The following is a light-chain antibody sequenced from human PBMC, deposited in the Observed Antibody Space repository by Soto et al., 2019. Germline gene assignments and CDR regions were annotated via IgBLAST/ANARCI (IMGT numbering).Light chain of an antibody. CDR2: GNS. V-gene: IGLV1-40*01. Sequence: QSVLTQPPSVSGAPGQRVTISCTRVSSNIGAGYDVHWYQQLPGTAPKLLIYGNSNRPSGVPDRFSGSKSGTSASLAITGLQAEDEADYYCQSYDSSLSGWVFGGGTKLTVL. CDR1: SSNIGAGYD. CDR3: QSYDSSLSGWV. J-gene: IGLJ3*02.